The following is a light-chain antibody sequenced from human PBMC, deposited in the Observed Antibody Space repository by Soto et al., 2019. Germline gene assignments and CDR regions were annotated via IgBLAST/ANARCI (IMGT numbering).Light chain of an antibody. J-gene: IGLJ1*01. V-gene: IGLV1-44*01. CDR3: AAWDDILNGYV. Sequence: QSVLTQPPSASGTPGQRVTISCSGSSSNIESNTVTWYQHLPGTAPKLVIYSNYDRPSGVPDRFSGSTSGTSASLVIRGLQSEDEADYYCAAWDDILNGYVFGDGTKVTVL. CDR2: SNY. CDR1: SSNIESNT.